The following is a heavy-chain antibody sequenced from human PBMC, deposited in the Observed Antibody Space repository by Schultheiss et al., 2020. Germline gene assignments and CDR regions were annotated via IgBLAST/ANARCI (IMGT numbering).Heavy chain of an antibody. CDR3: ARVALPYYYDSSGYHIEDY. D-gene: IGHD3-22*01. Sequence: ASVKVSCKASGYTFTGYYMHWVRQATGQGLEWMGRINPNSGGTNYAQKFQGRVTMTRDTSISTAYMELSRLRSDDTAVYYCARVALPYYYDSSGYHIEDYWGQGTLVTVSS. J-gene: IGHJ4*02. CDR1: GYTFTGYY. CDR2: INPNSGGT. V-gene: IGHV1-2*06.